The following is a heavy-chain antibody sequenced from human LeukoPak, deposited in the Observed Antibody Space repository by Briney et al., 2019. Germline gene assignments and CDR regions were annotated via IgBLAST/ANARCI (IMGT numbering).Heavy chain of an antibody. J-gene: IGHJ6*02. V-gene: IGHV1-46*01. D-gene: IGHD1-1*01. CDR1: GYTFTSYY. CDR3: ARLEYNSYYYYGMDV. Sequence: ASVKVSCKASGYTFTSYYMHWVRQAPGQGLEWMGIINPSGGSTSYAQKFQGRVTMTRDTSTSTAYMELSSLRSEDTAVYYCARLEYNSYYYYGMDVWGQGTTVTVSS. CDR2: INPSGGST.